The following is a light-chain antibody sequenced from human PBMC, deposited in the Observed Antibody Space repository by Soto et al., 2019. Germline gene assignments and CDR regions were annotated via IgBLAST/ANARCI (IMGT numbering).Light chain of an antibody. Sequence: QAVVTQPPSVSGAPGQRVTISCTGSSSNIGAGYDVHWYQQLPGTAPKLLIYGNSNRPSGVPDRFSGSKSGTSASLDITGLQAEDEADYYCQSYDSSLSVVVFGGGTKLTVL. CDR1: SSNIGAGYD. CDR2: GNS. CDR3: QSYDSSLSVVV. J-gene: IGLJ2*01. V-gene: IGLV1-40*01.